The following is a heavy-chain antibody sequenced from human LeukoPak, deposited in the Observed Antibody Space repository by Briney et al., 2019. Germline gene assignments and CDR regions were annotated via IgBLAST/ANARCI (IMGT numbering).Heavy chain of an antibody. CDR2: IYTSGST. D-gene: IGHD3-22*01. V-gene: IGHV4-4*07. J-gene: IGHJ4*02. CDR1: GGSISSYY. Sequence: SETLSLTCTVSGGSISSYYWSWIRQPAGKGLEWIGRIYTSGSTNYNPSLKSRVTMSVDTSKNQFSLKLSSVTAADTAVYYCARGRAYYYDSSGYYYVVGARAAGLFDYWGQGTLVTVSS. CDR3: ARGRAYYYDSSGYYYVVGARAAGLFDY.